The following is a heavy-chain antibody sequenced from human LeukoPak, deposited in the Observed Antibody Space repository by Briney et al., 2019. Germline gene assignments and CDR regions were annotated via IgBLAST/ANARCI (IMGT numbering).Heavy chain of an antibody. J-gene: IGHJ5*02. CDR2: IYYSGST. D-gene: IGHD5-12*01. Sequence: SQTLSLTCTVSGGSISSGVYYWSWIRQHPGKGLEWIGYIYYSGSTYYNPSLKSRVTISVDTSKNQFSLKLSSVTAADTAVYYCARESRGYGGNSCWFDPWGQGTLVTVSS. CDR1: GGSISSGVYY. CDR3: ARESRGYGGNSCWFDP. V-gene: IGHV4-31*03.